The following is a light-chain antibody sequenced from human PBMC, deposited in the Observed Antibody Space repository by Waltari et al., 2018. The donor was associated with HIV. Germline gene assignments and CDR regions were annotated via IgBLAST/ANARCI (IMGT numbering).Light chain of an antibody. J-gene: IGLJ2*01. V-gene: IGLV2-8*01. CDR3: SSYAGGNRV. CDR2: EVS. CDR1: SSDVGVYTY. Sequence: QSALTQPPSASGSPGQSVTISCTGTSSDVGVYTYVSWYQQHPGKAPKPMIYEVSKRPSGVPDRFFGSKSGNTASLTVSGLQAEDEADYYCSSYAGGNRVFGGGTKLTVL.